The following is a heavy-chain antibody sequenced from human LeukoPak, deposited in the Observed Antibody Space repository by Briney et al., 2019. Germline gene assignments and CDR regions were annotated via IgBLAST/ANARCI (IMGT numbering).Heavy chain of an antibody. D-gene: IGHD6-19*01. CDR1: GFTFSSYW. Sequence: GGSLRLSCAASGFTFSSYWLHWVRQAPGKGLVWVSRINSDGSSTSYADSVKGRFTISRDNAKNTLHLQMNSLRAEDTAVYYCARGGVAGGMDVWGQGTTVTVSS. V-gene: IGHV3-74*01. CDR3: ARGGVAGGMDV. J-gene: IGHJ6*02. CDR2: INSDGSST.